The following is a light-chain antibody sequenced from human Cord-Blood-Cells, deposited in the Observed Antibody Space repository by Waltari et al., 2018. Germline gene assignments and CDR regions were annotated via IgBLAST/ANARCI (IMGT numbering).Light chain of an antibody. CDR1: QSVSSSY. CDR3: QQYGSSPT. J-gene: IGKJ1*01. CDR2: GAS. Sequence: EIVLTQSPGTLSLSPGERATLSGRASQSVSSSYLAGYQQKPGQAPRLLSYGASSRATGIPDRFSGSGSGTDFTLTISILEPEDFAVYYCQQYGSSPTFGQGTKVEIK. V-gene: IGKV3-20*01.